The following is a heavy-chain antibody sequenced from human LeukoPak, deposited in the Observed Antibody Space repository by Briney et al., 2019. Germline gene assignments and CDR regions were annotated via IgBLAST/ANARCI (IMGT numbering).Heavy chain of an antibody. Sequence: GSSVKVSCKASGGTFSSYAISWVRQAPGQGLEWMGRIIPILGIANYAQKFQGRVTITADKSTSTAYMELSRLRSDDTAVYYCATTGYSSGWYDWGTDYFDYWGQGTLVTVSS. CDR2: IIPILGIA. V-gene: IGHV1-69*04. CDR1: GGTFSSYA. J-gene: IGHJ4*02. D-gene: IGHD6-19*01. CDR3: ATTGYSSGWYDWGTDYFDY.